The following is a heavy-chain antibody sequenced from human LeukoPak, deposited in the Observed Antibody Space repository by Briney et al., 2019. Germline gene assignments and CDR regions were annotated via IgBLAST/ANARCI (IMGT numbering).Heavy chain of an antibody. Sequence: SETLSLTCTVSGDSISGSGCYWGWIRQTPGTGLEWIASINYSGTTYYNPSLKSRVTLSVDTSKNQFSLKLSSVIAADTAVYFCARTYSSGQGAYYWGQGTLVTVSS. CDR2: INYSGTT. CDR3: ARTYSSGQGAYY. J-gene: IGHJ4*02. V-gene: IGHV4-39*07. CDR1: GDSISGSGCY. D-gene: IGHD3-22*01.